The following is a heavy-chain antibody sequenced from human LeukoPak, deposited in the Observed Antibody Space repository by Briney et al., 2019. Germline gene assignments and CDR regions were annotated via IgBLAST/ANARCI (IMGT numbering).Heavy chain of an antibody. CDR2: INPNSGGT. V-gene: IGHV1-2*02. CDR3: ARDMYSGSYQPFDY. Sequence: GASVKVSCKASGYTFTGYYMHWVRQAPGQGLEWMGWINPNSGGTNYAQKFQGRVTMIRDTSISTAYMELSRLRSDDTAVYYCARDMYSGSYQPFDYWGQGTLVTVSS. J-gene: IGHJ4*02. D-gene: IGHD1-26*01. CDR1: GYTFTGYY.